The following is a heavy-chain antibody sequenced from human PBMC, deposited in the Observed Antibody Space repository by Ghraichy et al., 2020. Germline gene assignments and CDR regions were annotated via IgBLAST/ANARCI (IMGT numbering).Heavy chain of an antibody. V-gene: IGHV4-34*01. CDR1: GGSFSGYY. CDR3: ARGQRITIFGVVPRPFDY. CDR2: INHSGST. Sequence: SETLSLTCAVYGGSFSGYYWSWIRQPPGKGLEWIGEINHSGSTNYNPSLKSRVTISVDTSKNQFSLKLSSVTAADTAVYYCARGQRITIFGVVPRPFDYWGQGTLVTVSS. J-gene: IGHJ4*02. D-gene: IGHD3-3*01.